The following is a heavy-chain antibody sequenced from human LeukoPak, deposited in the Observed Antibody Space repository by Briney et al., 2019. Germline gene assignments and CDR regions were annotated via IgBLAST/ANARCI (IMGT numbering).Heavy chain of an antibody. J-gene: IGHJ4*02. CDR3: AREVPNLDYFDY. CDR2: ISSSSSTI. CDR1: GFTFTSFG. V-gene: IGHV3-48*01. Sequence: GGSLRLSCAASGFTFTSFGVHWVRQAPGKGLEWVSYISSSSSTIYYADSVKGRFTISRDNAKNSLYLQMNSLRAEDTAVYYCAREVPNLDYFDYWGQGTLVTVSS.